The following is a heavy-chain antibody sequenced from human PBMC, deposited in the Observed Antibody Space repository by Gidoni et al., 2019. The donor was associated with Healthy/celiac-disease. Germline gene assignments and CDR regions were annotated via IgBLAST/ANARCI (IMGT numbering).Heavy chain of an antibody. CDR1: GFTFSSSD. CDR2: IGPAVDT. V-gene: IGHV3-13*04. Sequence: EVQLVESGGGLVQPGGSLRLSCAASGFTFSSSDMHWVRKATGKGLEWGSAIGPAVDTYYPGSVKGRFTISRENAKNSLYLQMNSLRAGDTAVYYCARGPITMVRGVMDDGMDVWGQGTTVTVSS. D-gene: IGHD3-10*01. CDR3: ARGPITMVRGVMDDGMDV. J-gene: IGHJ6*02.